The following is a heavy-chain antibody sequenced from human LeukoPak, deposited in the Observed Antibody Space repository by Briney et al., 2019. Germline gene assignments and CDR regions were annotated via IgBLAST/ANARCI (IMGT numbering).Heavy chain of an antibody. D-gene: IGHD3-3*01. V-gene: IGHV3-7*01. CDR2: IKQDGSEK. CDR1: GITFSNHA. CDR3: ARISGYYYFDY. J-gene: IGHJ4*02. Sequence: PGGSLRLSCAASGITFSNHAMSWVRQAPGKGLEWVANIKQDGSEKYYVDSVKGRFTISRDNAKNSLYLQMNSLRAEDTAVYYCARISGYYYFDYWGQGTLVTVSS.